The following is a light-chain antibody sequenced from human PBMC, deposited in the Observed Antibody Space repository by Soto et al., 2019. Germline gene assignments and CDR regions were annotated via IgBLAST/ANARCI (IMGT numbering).Light chain of an antibody. J-gene: IGLJ2*01. CDR1: SSDVGSYNL. CDR3: CSYTGTDSYVV. CDR2: EVN. V-gene: IGLV2-23*02. Sequence: QSALTQPAPVSGSPGQSITISCTGTSSDVGSYNLVSWYQHHPGKAPKLMISEVNSRPSGVSSRFSGSKSGNTASLTISGLQAEDEADYYCCSYTGTDSYVVFGGGTQLTVL.